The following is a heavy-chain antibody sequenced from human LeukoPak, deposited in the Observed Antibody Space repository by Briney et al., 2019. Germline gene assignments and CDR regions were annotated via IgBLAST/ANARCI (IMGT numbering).Heavy chain of an antibody. J-gene: IGHJ6*02. CDR2: IYTSGST. V-gene: IGHV4-61*02. CDR1: GGSISSGSYY. D-gene: IGHD3-16*01. CDR3: ARGDYDYVWGSFLSLDV. Sequence: SQTLSLTCTVSGGSISSGSYYWSWIRQPAGKGLEWIGRIYTSGSTNYNPSLKSRVTTSVDTSKNQFSLKLSSVTAADTAVYYCARGDYDYVWGSFLSLDVWGQGTTVTVSS.